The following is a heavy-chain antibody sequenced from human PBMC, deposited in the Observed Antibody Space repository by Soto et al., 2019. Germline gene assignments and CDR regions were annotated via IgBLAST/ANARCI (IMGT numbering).Heavy chain of an antibody. Sequence: QVQLVQSGAEVKEPGASVKVSCKASGYTFTTYYIHWVRQAPGQGLEWMGFINPSGGSTSYSRKFQGRVTMTTDTSTSTFYVELSSLRSEDTAVYYCARNKASGLDIWGQGTMITVAS. J-gene: IGHJ3*02. D-gene: IGHD6-25*01. CDR1: GYTFTTYY. V-gene: IGHV1-46*01. CDR2: INPSGGST. CDR3: ARNKASGLDI.